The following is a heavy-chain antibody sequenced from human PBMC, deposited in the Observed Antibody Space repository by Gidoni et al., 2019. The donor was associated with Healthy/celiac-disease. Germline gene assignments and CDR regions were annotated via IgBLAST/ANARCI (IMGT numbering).Heavy chain of an antibody. CDR3: ARGDYDILTESPYYFDY. J-gene: IGHJ4*02. CDR2: ISSSGSTI. D-gene: IGHD3-9*01. V-gene: IGHV3-11*04. CDR1: GFPFRDYY. Sequence: QVQLVESGGGLVKPEGSLRLSCAASGFPFRDYYMRWIRQAPGKGLEWVSYISSSGSTIYYADSVKGRFTSSRDNAKNSLYLQMNSLRAEDTAVYYCARGDYDILTESPYYFDYWGQGTLVTVSS.